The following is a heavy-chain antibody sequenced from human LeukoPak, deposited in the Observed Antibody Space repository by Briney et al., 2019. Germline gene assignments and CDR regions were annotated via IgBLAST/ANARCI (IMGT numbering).Heavy chain of an antibody. Sequence: SETLSLTCTVSGASINSHYWSWIRQPPGKGLEWIGYISYSGSTNYNPSLKSRVIISVDASKTHFSLNLSSVTAADTAFYYCARHRVSGSSYSALDYWGQGTLVSVSS. D-gene: IGHD1-26*01. J-gene: IGHJ4*02. V-gene: IGHV4-59*08. CDR3: ARHRVSGSSYSALDY. CDR2: ISYSGST. CDR1: GASINSHY.